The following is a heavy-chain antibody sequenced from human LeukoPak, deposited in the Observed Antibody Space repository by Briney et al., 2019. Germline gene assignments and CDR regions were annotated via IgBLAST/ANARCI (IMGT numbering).Heavy chain of an antibody. D-gene: IGHD6-19*01. CDR1: GGSFSGYY. V-gene: IGHV4-34*01. CDR2: IYHSGST. J-gene: IGHJ4*02. CDR3: ARVTGIAVAGTYY. Sequence: SETLSLTCAVYGGSFSGYYWSWIRQPPGKGLEWIGSIYHSGSTYYNPSLKSRVTISVDTSKNQFSLKLSSVTAADTAVYYCARVTGIAVAGTYYWGQGTLVTVSS.